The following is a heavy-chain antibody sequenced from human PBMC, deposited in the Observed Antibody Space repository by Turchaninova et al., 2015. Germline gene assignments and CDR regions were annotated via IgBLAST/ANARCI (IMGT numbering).Heavy chain of an antibody. CDR1: GDSISSVYY. CDR2: IYSGTT. Sequence: QVHLQESGPGLVKPSVNLSLTCAVSGDSISSVYYGGWLRQPPGKGLEWIGSIYSGTTYYNPALKSRVTISIDISKIQFSLKLSSVTAADTAVYYCARHAELVLVWGRGTLVIVSS. CDR3: ARHAELVLV. J-gene: IGHJ4*02. D-gene: IGHD1-14*01. V-gene: IGHV4-38-2*01.